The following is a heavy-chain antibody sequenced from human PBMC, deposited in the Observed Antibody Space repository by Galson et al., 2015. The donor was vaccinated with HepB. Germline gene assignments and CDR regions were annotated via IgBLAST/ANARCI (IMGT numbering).Heavy chain of an antibody. CDR1: GFTFTSSA. D-gene: IGHD3-10*01. J-gene: IGHJ4*02. CDR3: AAAIFTMVRGVNQNTNDY. V-gene: IGHV1-58*02. Sequence: SVKVSCKASGFTFTSSAMQWVRQARGQRLEWIGWIVVGSGNTNYAQKFQERVTITRDMSTSTAYMELSSLRSEDTAVYYCAAAIFTMVRGVNQNTNDYWGQGTLVTVSS. CDR2: IVVGSGNT.